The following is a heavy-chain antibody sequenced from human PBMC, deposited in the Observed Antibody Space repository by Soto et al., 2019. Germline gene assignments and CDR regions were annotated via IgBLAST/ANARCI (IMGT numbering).Heavy chain of an antibody. CDR3: ARDSRDYVGNGVYSDY. D-gene: IGHD4-17*01. J-gene: IGHJ4*02. V-gene: IGHV3-66*01. CDR2: IYSGGST. Sequence: EVQLVESGGGLVQPGGSLRLSCAASGFTVSSNYMSWVRQAPGKGLEWVSVIYSGGSTYYADSVKGRFTISRDNSKNTLYLQMNSLRAEDTAVYYCARDSRDYVGNGVYSDYWGQGTLVTVS. CDR1: GFTVSSNY.